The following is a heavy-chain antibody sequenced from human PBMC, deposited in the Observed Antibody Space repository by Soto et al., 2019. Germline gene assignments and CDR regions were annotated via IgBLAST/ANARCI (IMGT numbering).Heavy chain of an antibody. V-gene: IGHV3-48*02. CDR3: ARGGAVRPDY. Sequence: PGGSLRLSCAASGFTFSTFNMNWVRQAPGKGLEWVSYISSSGSTIYYANSVKGRFTISRDNAKNTLYLQMNSLRDEDTAVYYCARGGAVRPDYWGQGTLVTVSS. CDR1: GFTFSTFN. J-gene: IGHJ4*02. CDR2: ISSSGSTI. D-gene: IGHD6-6*01.